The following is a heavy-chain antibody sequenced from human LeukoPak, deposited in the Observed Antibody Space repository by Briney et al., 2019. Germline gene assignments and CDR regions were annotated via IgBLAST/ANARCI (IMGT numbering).Heavy chain of an antibody. Sequence: GGSLRLSCAASGFTFSSYEMNWVRQAPGKGLEWVSYISSNGSTIYYADSVKGRFTISRDNAKNSLYLQMNSLRAEDTAVYYCARRLRRNYFDYWGQGTLVTVSS. V-gene: IGHV3-48*03. CDR3: ARRLRRNYFDY. CDR2: ISSNGSTI. CDR1: GFTFSSYE. D-gene: IGHD4-17*01. J-gene: IGHJ4*02.